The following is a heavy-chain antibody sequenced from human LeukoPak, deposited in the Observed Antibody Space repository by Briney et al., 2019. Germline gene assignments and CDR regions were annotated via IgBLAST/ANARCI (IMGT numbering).Heavy chain of an antibody. D-gene: IGHD5-18*01. CDR3: AKRDVDTAMVTS. CDR1: GYSFTTYW. J-gene: IGHJ1*01. V-gene: IGHV5-51*01. Sequence: GESLKISCRGSGYSFTTYWIAWVRQMPGKGLEWMGIIYPGDSDTRYSPSFQGQVTISADKSISTAYLQWSSLKASDTAMYYCAKRDVDTAMVTSWGQGTLVTVSS. CDR2: IYPGDSDT.